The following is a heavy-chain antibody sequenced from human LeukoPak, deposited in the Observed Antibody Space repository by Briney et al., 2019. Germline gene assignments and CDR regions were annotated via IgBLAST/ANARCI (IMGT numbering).Heavy chain of an antibody. CDR1: GGSISSYY. V-gene: IGHV4-59*12. D-gene: IGHD3-22*01. CDR3: ARGGVYYDSSGCYGRKSFDY. Sequence: PSETLSLTCTVSGGSISSYYWSWIRQPPGKGLEWIGYIYYSGSTNYNPSLKSRVTISVDTSKNQFSLKLSSVTAADTAVYYCARGGVYYDSSGCYGRKSFDYWGQGTLVTVSS. J-gene: IGHJ4*02. CDR2: IYYSGST.